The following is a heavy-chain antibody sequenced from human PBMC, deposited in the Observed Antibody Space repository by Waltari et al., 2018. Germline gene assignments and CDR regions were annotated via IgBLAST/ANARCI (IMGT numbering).Heavy chain of an antibody. Sequence: EVQLVESGGGLVQPGGSLRLSCAASGLTFSRFWMTWVRQAPGKGLEWVANINEDGSEKHYVDSVKGRFNISRDNAKNSLFLQMNSLRADDTAVYYCASGGHVDYCGQGTLVTVSS. CDR2: INEDGSEK. V-gene: IGHV3-7*01. CDR3: ASGGHVDY. J-gene: IGHJ4*02. CDR1: GLTFSRFW.